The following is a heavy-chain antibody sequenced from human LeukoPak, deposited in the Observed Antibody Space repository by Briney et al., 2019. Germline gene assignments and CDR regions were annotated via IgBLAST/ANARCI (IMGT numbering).Heavy chain of an antibody. CDR1: GGSFSGYY. Sequence: PSETLSLTCAVYGGSFSGYYWSWIRQPPGKGLEWIGSIYYSGSTYYNPSRKSRVTMSVDPAKNQFSHKLSSVTAADTAVYYCAREENLDYWGQGTLVTVCS. CDR3: AREENLDY. V-gene: IGHV4-34*01. J-gene: IGHJ4*02. CDR2: IYYSGST.